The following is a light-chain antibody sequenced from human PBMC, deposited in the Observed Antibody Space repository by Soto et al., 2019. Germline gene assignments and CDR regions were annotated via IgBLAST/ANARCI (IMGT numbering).Light chain of an antibody. CDR1: SSNIGAGYD. CDR2: GNS. J-gene: IGLJ2*01. Sequence: QSVLTQPPSVSGAPGQRVTISCTGSSSNIGAGYDVHWYQQLPGTAPKLLIYGNSNRPSGVPDRFSGSKSGTSASLAITGXXAXXXXXXXXQSYDSSLSGVVFGGGTQLTVL. CDR3: QSYDSSLSGVV. V-gene: IGLV1-40*01.